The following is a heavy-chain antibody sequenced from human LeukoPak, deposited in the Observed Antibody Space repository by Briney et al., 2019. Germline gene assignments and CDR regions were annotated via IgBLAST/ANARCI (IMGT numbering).Heavy chain of an antibody. D-gene: IGHD1-26*01. CDR2: ISSSSSYI. CDR1: GFTFSSYS. J-gene: IGHJ6*03. V-gene: IGHV3-21*01. Sequence: PGGSLRLSCAASGFTFSSYSMNWVRQAPGKGLEWVSSISSSSSYIYYADSVKGRFTISRDNAKNSLYLQMNSLRAEDTAVYYCAREGATKHGSQPDYYYYYMDVWGKGTTVTVSS. CDR3: AREGATKHGSQPDYYYYYMDV.